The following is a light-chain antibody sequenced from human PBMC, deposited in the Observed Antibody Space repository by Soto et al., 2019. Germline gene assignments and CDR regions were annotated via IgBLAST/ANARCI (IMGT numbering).Light chain of an antibody. V-gene: IGLV2-18*02. CDR3: NSYTSSSTFL. J-gene: IGLJ2*01. CDR2: EVS. CDR1: SSDVGSYNR. Sequence: QSVLTQPPSVSGSPGQSVTISCTGSSSDVGSYNRVSWYQQPPGTAPKLMIYEVSNRPSGVPDRFSGSKSGNTASLTISGLQAEDEGDYYCNSYTSSSTFLFGGGTKLTVL.